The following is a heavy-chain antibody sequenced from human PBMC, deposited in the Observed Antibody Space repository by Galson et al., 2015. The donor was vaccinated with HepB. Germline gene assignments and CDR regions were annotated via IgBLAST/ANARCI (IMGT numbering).Heavy chain of an antibody. J-gene: IGHJ5*02. D-gene: IGHD3-22*01. V-gene: IGHV5-51*01. Sequence: QSGAEVKKPGESLKISCKGSGYSFTSYWIGWVRQMPGKGLEWMGIIYPGDSDTRYSPSFQGQVTISADKSISTAYLQWSSLKASDTAMYYCARHRGRYDSSGYMENWFDPWGQGTLVTVSS. CDR2: IYPGDSDT. CDR1: GYSFTSYW. CDR3: ARHRGRYDSSGYMENWFDP.